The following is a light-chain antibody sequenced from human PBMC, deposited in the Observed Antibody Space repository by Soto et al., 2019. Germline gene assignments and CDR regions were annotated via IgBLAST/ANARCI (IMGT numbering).Light chain of an antibody. CDR1: SSDVGTYNF. CDR3: SSYTSSSTLVV. J-gene: IGLJ3*02. CDR2: DVS. V-gene: IGLV2-14*03. Sequence: QSVLTQSASVSGSPGQSITISCTGTSSDVGTYNFVSWYQQHPGTVPKLIIFDVSNRPSGVSHRFSGSKSGNTASLTISGLQAEDEADYYCSSYTSSSTLVVFGGGTKLTVL.